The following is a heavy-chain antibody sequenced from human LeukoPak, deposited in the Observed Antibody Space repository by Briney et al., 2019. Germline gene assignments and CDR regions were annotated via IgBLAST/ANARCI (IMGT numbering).Heavy chain of an antibody. V-gene: IGHV3-7*03. CDR2: IKQDGSEK. Sequence: GGSLRLSCAASGFTLSTYWMSWVRQAPGKGLEWVANIKQDGSEKYYVDSVKGRFTISRDNAQNSLYLQMNSLRAEDAAVYYCARISYNWNDSENWFYPWGQGTLVIVSS. CDR1: GFTLSTYW. J-gene: IGHJ5*02. D-gene: IGHD1-1*01. CDR3: ARISYNWNDSENWFYP.